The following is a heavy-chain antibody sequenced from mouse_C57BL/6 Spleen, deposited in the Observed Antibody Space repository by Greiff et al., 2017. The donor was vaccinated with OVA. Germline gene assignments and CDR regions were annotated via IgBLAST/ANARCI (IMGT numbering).Heavy chain of an antibody. CDR3: GRGGTTAQATSWFAY. J-gene: IGHJ3*01. D-gene: IGHD3-2*02. CDR2: IDPSDSYT. CDR1: GYTFTSYW. V-gene: IGHV1-59*01. Sequence: QVQLQQPGAELVRPGTSVKLSCKASGYTFTSYWMHWVKQRPGQGLEWIGVIDPSDSYTNYNQKFKGKATLTVDTSSSTAYMQLSSLTSEDSAVYYCGRGGTTAQATSWFAYGGQGTLVTVSA.